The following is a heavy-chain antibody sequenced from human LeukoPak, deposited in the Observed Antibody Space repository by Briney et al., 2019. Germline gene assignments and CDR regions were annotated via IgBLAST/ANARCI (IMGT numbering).Heavy chain of an antibody. CDR2: IYYSGST. D-gene: IGHD3-16*01. Sequence: SETLSLTCTVSRGSIRTYYWSWIRQSPGKGLEWIGYIYYSGSTNYNPSLKSRVTISVDTSKNQFSLKLSSVTAADTAVYYCASLKQSGPLGDCDQGTLVIVSS. J-gene: IGHJ4*02. V-gene: IGHV4-59*08. CDR3: ASLKQSGPLGD. CDR1: RGSIRTYY.